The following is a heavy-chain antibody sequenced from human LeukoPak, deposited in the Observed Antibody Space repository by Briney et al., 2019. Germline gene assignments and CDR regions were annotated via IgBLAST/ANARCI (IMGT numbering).Heavy chain of an antibody. CDR3: AKGYARSSSWLDY. CDR1: GFTFSSYG. Sequence: PGRSLRLSCAASGFTFSSYGMHWVRQAPGKGLEWVAVISYDGSNKYYADSVKGRFTISRDNSKNTLYLQMNSLRAEDTAVYYCAKGYARSSSWLDYWGQGTLVTVSS. V-gene: IGHV3-30*18. J-gene: IGHJ4*02. CDR2: ISYDGSNK. D-gene: IGHD6-13*01.